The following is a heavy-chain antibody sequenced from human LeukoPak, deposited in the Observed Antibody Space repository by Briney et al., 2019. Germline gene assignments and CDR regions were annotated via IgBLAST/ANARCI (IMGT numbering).Heavy chain of an antibody. V-gene: IGHV4-4*07. J-gene: IGHJ4*02. CDR2: FYNSGST. CDR3: ARVGDYALKD. Sequence: PGGSLRLSCAASGFTFSDYYMSWIRQPAGKGLEFIGLFYNSGSTNCNPSLKSRVTMSVDTSKNQFSLKLSSVTAADTAVYYCARVGDYALKDWGQGTLVTVSS. CDR1: GFTFSDYY. D-gene: IGHD3-16*01.